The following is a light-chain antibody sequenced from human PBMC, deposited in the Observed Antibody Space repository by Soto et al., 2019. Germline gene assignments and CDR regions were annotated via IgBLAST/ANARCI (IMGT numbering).Light chain of an antibody. J-gene: IGKJ5*01. CDR2: DAS. CDR1: QSVSSSY. CDR3: QQRSNWPPIT. Sequence: EIVLTQSPGTLSLSPGERATLSCRASQSVSSSYLAWYQQKPGQAPRLLIYDASNRATGIPARFSGSGSGTEFTLTISSLEHQDVVVDYCQQRSNWPPITFGQGTRLEIK. V-gene: IGKV3D-20*02.